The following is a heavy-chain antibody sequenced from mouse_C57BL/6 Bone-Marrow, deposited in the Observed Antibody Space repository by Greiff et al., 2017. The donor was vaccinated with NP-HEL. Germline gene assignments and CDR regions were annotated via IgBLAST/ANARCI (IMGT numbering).Heavy chain of an antibody. CDR2: IYIGNGYT. Sequence: DVHLVESGAELVRPGSSVKMSCKTSGYTFTSYGINWVKQRPGQGLEWIGYIYIGNGYTEYNEKFKGKATLTSDTSSSTAYMQLSSLTSEASAICVCARPLLLGFAYWGQGTLVTVSA. CDR1: GYTFTSYG. V-gene: IGHV1-58*01. J-gene: IGHJ3*01. D-gene: IGHD1-1*01. CDR3: ARPLLLGFAY.